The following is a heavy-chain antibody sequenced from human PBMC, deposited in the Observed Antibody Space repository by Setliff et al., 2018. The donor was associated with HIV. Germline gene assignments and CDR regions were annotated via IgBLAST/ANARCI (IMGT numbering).Heavy chain of an antibody. CDR3: VSGPLSGYGYYFDY. CDR1: GGSISSSNW. D-gene: IGHD3-3*01. CDR2: SYHSGST. V-gene: IGHV4-4*02. J-gene: IGHJ4*02. Sequence: SETLSLTCAVSGGSISSSNWWTWVRQPPGKGLEWIGESYHSGSTNYNPSLKSRVTISLDTSKNQFSLKLRSVTAADTAVYYCVSGPLSGYGYYFDYWGQGALVTVSS.